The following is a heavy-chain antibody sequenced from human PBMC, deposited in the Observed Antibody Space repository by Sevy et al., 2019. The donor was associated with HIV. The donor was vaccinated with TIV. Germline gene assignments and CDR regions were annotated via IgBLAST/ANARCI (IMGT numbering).Heavy chain of an antibody. J-gene: IGHJ4*02. CDR1: GFTFSTYG. V-gene: IGHV3-33*01. CDR3: ARDLEFYDYGDYGPAFMPDY. D-gene: IGHD4-17*01. Sequence: GGSLRLSCAASGFTFSTYGMHWVRQAPGKGLEWVAVMWFDGSNTYYSDSVKGRFTISRDIAKNTLDRQMNSLSVEDTAVYYCARDLEFYDYGDYGPAFMPDYWGQGTLVTVSS. CDR2: MWFDGSNT.